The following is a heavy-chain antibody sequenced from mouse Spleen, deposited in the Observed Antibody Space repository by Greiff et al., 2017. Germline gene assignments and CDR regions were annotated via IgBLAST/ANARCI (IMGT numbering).Heavy chain of an antibody. V-gene: IGHV1S81*02. Sequence: VQLQESGAELVKPGASVKLSCKASGYTFTSYYMYWVKQRPGQGLEWIGEINPSNGGTNFNEKFKSKATLTVDKSSSTAYMQLSSLTSEDSAVYCCTRREGNYYAMDYWGQGTSVTVSS. CDR1: GYTFTSYY. D-gene: IGHD2-1*01. CDR3: TRREGNYYAMDY. J-gene: IGHJ4*01. CDR2: INPSNGGT.